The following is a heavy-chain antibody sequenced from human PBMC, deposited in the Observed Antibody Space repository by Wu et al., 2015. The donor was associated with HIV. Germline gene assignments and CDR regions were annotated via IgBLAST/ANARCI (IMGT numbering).Heavy chain of an antibody. CDR3: AGGGGRTSMDPFDF. Sequence: QVQLMQSGAEVKKPGSSVKVSCKASGATFISYTITWVRQAPGQGLEWMGGFIPMFGTANYAQKFQGRLTITTDESTATGYMELSSLRSEDTAVYYCAGGGGRTSMDPFDFWGQGTLVTVSS. CDR2: FIPMFGTA. V-gene: IGHV1-69*05. D-gene: IGHD5-18*01. J-gene: IGHJ4*02. CDR1: GATFISYT.